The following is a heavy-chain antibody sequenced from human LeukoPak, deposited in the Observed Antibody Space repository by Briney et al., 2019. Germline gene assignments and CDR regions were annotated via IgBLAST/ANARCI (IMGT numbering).Heavy chain of an antibody. J-gene: IGHJ4*02. CDR3: ALTDYGGY. CDR2: INGGDGDT. Sequence: ASVKVSCKASGYTFTSFAIHWVRQAPGQRLEWMGWINGGDGDTKYLQNFQGRVTITGDTSASTSYMELSSLTSEDTAIYYCALTDYGGYWGQGTLVTVSS. CDR1: GYTFTSFA. V-gene: IGHV1-3*01.